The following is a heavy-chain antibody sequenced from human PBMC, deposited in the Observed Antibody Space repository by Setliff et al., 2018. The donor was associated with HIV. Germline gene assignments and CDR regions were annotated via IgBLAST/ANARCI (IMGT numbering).Heavy chain of an antibody. V-gene: IGHV4-34*01. Sequence: SETLSLTCAVYGGSFSGYYWSWIRQPPGKGLEWIGESNHSGSTNYNPSLKSRVTISVDTSKNQFSLKLSSVTAADTAVYYCARAIFGIVYYYMDVWGKGTTVTVS. CDR1: GGSFSGYY. D-gene: IGHD3-3*01. CDR3: ARAIFGIVYYYMDV. J-gene: IGHJ6*03. CDR2: SNHSGST.